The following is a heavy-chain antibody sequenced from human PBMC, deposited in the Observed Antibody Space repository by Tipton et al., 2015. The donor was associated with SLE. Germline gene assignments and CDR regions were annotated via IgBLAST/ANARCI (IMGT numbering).Heavy chain of an antibody. CDR2: INHSGST. CDR1: GGSFSGYY. CDR3: ARPSFWSGYYRSRGMDV. D-gene: IGHD3-3*01. Sequence: LRLSCAVYGGSFSGYYWSWIRQPPGKGLEWIGEINHSGSTNYNPSLKSRVTISVDTSKNQFSLKLSSVTAADTAVYYCARPSFWSGYYRSRGMDVWGQGTTVTVSS. J-gene: IGHJ6*02. V-gene: IGHV4-34*01.